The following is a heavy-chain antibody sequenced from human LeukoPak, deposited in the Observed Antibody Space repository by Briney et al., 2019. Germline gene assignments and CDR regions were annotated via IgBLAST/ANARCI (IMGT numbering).Heavy chain of an antibody. CDR3: ASTRSYSLVGWFDP. V-gene: IGHV4-38-2*02. CDR2: IYHSGST. CDR1: GYSISSGYY. Sequence: SETLSLTCTVSGYSISSGYYWGWIRQPPGKGLEWIESIYHSGSTYYNPSLKSRVTISVDTSKNQFSLKLSSVTAADTAVYYCASTRSYSLVGWFDPWGLGTLVTVSS. D-gene: IGHD3-10*01. J-gene: IGHJ5*02.